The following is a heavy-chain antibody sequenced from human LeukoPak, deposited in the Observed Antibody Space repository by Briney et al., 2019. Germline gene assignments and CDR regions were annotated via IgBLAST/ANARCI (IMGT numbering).Heavy chain of an antibody. J-gene: IGHJ4*02. CDR1: GFTLSSYW. CDR2: IKQDGNEQ. D-gene: IGHD4-17*01. CDR3: VRMGRYGDYDY. Sequence: GGSLRLSCAASGFTLSSYWMSWVRQAPGKGLEWVANIKQDGNEQYSVGPVKGRFTISRDNAKNSLYLQMNSLRAEDTAVYYCVRMGRYGDYDYWGQGTLVTVSS. V-gene: IGHV3-7*01.